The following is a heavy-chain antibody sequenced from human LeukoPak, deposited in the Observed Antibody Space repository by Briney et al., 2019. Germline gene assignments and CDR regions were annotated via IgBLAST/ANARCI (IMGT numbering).Heavy chain of an antibody. Sequence: ASVKVSCKASGYTFTGYYMHWVRQAPGQGLEWIGWISPNSGGTNYAQKFQGRVTMTRDTSISTAYMELSRLRSDDTAVYYCARGKVGYGDLPYFDYWGQGTLVTVSS. J-gene: IGHJ4*02. CDR2: ISPNSGGT. CDR3: ARGKVGYGDLPYFDY. V-gene: IGHV1-2*02. D-gene: IGHD4-17*01. CDR1: GYTFTGYY.